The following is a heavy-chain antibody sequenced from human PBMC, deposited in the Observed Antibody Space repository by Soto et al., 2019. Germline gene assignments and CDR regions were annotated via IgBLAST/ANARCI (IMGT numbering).Heavy chain of an antibody. CDR3: ARDRITMVRGVMGGMDV. CDR2: IWYDGSNK. D-gene: IGHD3-10*01. CDR1: GFTFSSYG. V-gene: IGHV3-33*01. Sequence: QVQLVESGGGVVQPGRSLRLSCAASGFTFSSYGMHWVRQAPGKGLEWVAVIWYDGSNKYYADSVKGRFTISRDNSKKTLYLQMNGLRAEDTAVYYCARDRITMVRGVMGGMDVWGQGTTVTVSS. J-gene: IGHJ6*02.